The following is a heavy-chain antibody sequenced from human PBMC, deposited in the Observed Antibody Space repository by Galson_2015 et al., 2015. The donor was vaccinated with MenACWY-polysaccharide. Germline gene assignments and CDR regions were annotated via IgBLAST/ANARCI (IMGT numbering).Heavy chain of an antibody. Sequence: SLRLSCAASGFTFSDPAIHWVRQASGKGLEWVGRIRSKANNYATGYAASVNGRFTISRDDSKNTAYLQMNSLKTEDTAVYFRTRDMRTLDYWSQGTLVTVSS. V-gene: IGHV3-73*01. D-gene: IGHD2-15*01. CDR2: IRSKANNYAT. J-gene: IGHJ4*02. CDR1: GFTFSDPA. CDR3: TRDMRTLDY.